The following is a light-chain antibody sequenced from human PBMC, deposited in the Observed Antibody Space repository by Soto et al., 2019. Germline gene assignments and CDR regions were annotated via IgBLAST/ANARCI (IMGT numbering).Light chain of an antibody. Sequence: IGLTQSPATLSASPRARATLSCRASQPVNNNLAWYQHKPGQAPRLLIYGVSTRATGISARFSGGGSVTEFTLTISSLQSEDFAVYYCQQYEKWPPSITVGQGTRLEIK. V-gene: IGKV3-15*01. CDR1: QPVNNN. J-gene: IGKJ5*01. CDR3: QQYEKWPPSIT. CDR2: GVS.